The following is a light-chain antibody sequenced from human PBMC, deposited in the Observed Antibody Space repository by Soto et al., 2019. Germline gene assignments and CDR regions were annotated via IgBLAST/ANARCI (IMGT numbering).Light chain of an antibody. CDR1: GSNIGSKS. Sequence: QSVLTQPPSVSAAPGQRVTISCSGSGSNIGSKSLSWYQQLPGTAPKLLLYDNDKRPSGIPARFSASKSGTSATLDITGLQTGDEAYYYCGTWDSSLSVWMFGGGTQLTVL. CDR3: GTWDSSLSVWM. V-gene: IGLV1-51*01. CDR2: DND. J-gene: IGLJ3*02.